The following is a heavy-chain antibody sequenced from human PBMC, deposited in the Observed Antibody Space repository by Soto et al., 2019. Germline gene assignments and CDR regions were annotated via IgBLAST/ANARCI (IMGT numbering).Heavy chain of an antibody. D-gene: IGHD4-17*01. V-gene: IGHV4-30-4*01. Sequence: SETLSLTCTVSGGSISSGDYYWSWIRQPPGKGLEWIGYIYYSGSTYYNPSLKSRVTISVDTSKNQFSLKLSSVTAADTAMYYCARDRGKADSDYGGMDVWGQGTTVTVSS. J-gene: IGHJ6*02. CDR3: ARDRGKADSDYGGMDV. CDR1: GGSISSGDYY. CDR2: IYYSGST.